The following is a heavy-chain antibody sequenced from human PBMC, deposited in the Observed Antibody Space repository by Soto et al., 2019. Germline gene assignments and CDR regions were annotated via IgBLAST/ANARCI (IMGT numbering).Heavy chain of an antibody. CDR2: IVVGSGNT. V-gene: IGHV1-58*01. CDR1: GFTFTSSA. J-gene: IGHJ3*02. Sequence: SVKVSCKASGFTFTSSAVQWVRQARGQRLEWIGWIVVGSGNTNYAQKFQERVTITRDMSTSTAYMELSSLRSEDTAVYYCAASDLVRGYSSGWYGEAFDIWGQGTMVTVSS. D-gene: IGHD6-19*01. CDR3: AASDLVRGYSSGWYGEAFDI.